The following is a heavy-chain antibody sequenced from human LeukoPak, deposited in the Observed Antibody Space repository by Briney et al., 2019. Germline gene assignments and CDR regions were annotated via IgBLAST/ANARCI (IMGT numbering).Heavy chain of an antibody. CDR1: GYTFTGYY. D-gene: IGHD3-9*01. CDR2: INPNTGDT. Sequence: GASVKVSCKASGYTFTGYYIHWVRQAPGQGLEWMGWINPNTGDTNYPQKFQGRVTMTRDTSISTAYMELSRLRSEDTAVYYCARGRLVLRYFSPPHYYYYGMDVWGQGTTVTVSS. J-gene: IGHJ6*02. CDR3: ARGRLVLRYFSPPHYYYYGMDV. V-gene: IGHV1-2*02.